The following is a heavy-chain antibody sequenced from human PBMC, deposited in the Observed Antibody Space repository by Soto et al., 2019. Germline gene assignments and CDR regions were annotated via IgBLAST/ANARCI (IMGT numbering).Heavy chain of an antibody. Sequence: QVQLVQSGAEVKKPGASVKVSCKASGYIFTSYGISWVRQAPGQGLEWMGWITTYNGNTNYAQKFQDIVTMTSEEATPTADMELRSRTYDDTAVYFCARRTRWNDGGYYDYALDVWGQGTTITVSS. CDR2: ITTYNGNT. J-gene: IGHJ6*02. CDR1: GYIFTSYG. V-gene: IGHV1-18*01. CDR3: ARRTRWNDGGYYDYALDV. D-gene: IGHD1-1*01.